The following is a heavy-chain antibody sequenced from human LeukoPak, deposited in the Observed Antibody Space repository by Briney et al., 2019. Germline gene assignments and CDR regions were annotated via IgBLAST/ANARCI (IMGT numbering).Heavy chain of an antibody. CDR3: ARWGYYDSSGYYPTGNWFDP. CDR1: GGTFGSYA. V-gene: IGHV1-69*01. CDR2: IIPIFGTA. J-gene: IGHJ5*02. Sequence: GASVKVSCKASGGTFGSYAISWVRQAPGQGLEWMGGIIPIFGTANYAQKFQGRVTITADESTSTAYMELSSLRSEDTAVYYCARWGYYDSSGYYPTGNWFDPWGQGTLVTVSS. D-gene: IGHD3-22*01.